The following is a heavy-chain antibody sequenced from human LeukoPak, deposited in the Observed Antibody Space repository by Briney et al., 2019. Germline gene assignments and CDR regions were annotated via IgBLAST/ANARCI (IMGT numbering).Heavy chain of an antibody. CDR3: ARERGGYYYYYMDV. CDR2: ISAYNGNT. D-gene: IGHD3-16*01. CDR1: GYTFTSYG. Sequence: ASVKASCKASGYTFTSYGISWVRQAPGQGLEWMGWISAYNGNTNYAQKLQGRVTMTTDTSTSTAYMELRSLRSDDTAVYYCARERGGYYYYYMDVWGKGTTVTVSS. V-gene: IGHV1-18*01. J-gene: IGHJ6*03.